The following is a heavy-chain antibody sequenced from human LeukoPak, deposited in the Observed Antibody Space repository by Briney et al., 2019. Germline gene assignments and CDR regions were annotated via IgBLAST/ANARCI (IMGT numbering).Heavy chain of an antibody. CDR2: ISGSGSST. V-gene: IGHV3-23*01. D-gene: IGHD6-6*01. Sequence: GGSLRLSCAASGFTFSSYGMSWVRQAPGKGLEWVSAISGSGSSTYYAASVKGRFTISRDNSKNTLYLQMNRVRAEDTAVYYCARESSSAGSYYIDYWGQGTLVTVSS. CDR1: GFTFSSYG. J-gene: IGHJ4*02. CDR3: ARESSSAGSYYIDY.